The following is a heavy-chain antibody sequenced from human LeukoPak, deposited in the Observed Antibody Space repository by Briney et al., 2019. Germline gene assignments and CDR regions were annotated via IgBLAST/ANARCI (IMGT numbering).Heavy chain of an antibody. V-gene: IGHV3-23*01. D-gene: IGHD3-10*01. CDR3: ARVSGPGMNEYYHL. CDR1: GFTFTSYA. Sequence: PGGSLRLSCAASGFTFTSYAMSWVRQAPGKGLEWVSGIRSSGYTTYYADSVKGRFTISRDNSKSTLYVQMDSLRAEDTAVYYCARVSGPGMNEYYHLWGQGTLVTVSS. CDR2: IRSSGYTT. J-gene: IGHJ1*01.